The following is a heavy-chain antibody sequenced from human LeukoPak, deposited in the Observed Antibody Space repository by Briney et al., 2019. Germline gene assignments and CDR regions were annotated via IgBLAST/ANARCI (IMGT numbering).Heavy chain of an antibody. V-gene: IGHV4-34*01. D-gene: IGHD3-22*01. CDR2: INHSGST. Sequence: SETLSLTCAVYGGSFSGYYWSWIRQPPGKGLEWIGEINHSGSTNYNPSLKSRVTISVDTSKNQFSLKLSSVTAADTAVYYCARRGDSRAYAEDYWGQGTLVTVSS. J-gene: IGHJ4*02. CDR3: ARRGDSRAYAEDY. CDR1: GGSFSGYY.